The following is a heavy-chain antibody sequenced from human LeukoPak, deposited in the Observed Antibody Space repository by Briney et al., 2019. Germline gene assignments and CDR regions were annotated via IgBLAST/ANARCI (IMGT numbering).Heavy chain of an antibody. Sequence: GGSLRLSCAVSGFTFSSYWMHWVRHAPGKGLVWVSRINSDGSTTKYADSVKGRFTISRDNAKNTLYLQMNSLRADDTAVYYCTRDYPLDYWGQGTLVTVSS. D-gene: IGHD3-16*02. CDR1: GFTFSSYW. CDR2: INSDGSTT. J-gene: IGHJ4*02. V-gene: IGHV3-74*03. CDR3: TRDYPLDY.